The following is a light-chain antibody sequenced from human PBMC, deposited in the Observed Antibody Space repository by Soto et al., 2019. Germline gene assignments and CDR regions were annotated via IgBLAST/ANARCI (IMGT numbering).Light chain of an antibody. CDR1: QGISNY. CDR2: DAS. CDR3: QQYDKRPFT. J-gene: IGKJ3*01. V-gene: IGKV1-33*01. Sequence: DIQMTQSPSSLSASVGDRVTITCQASQGISNYLNWYQQKRGKAPKLLIYDASNLETGVPSRFSGSGSGTDFTFTIRSLQPEDIATYYCQQYDKRPFTFGPGTKVDIK.